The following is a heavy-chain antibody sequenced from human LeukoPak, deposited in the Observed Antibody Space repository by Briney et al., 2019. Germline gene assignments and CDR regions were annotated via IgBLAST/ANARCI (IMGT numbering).Heavy chain of an antibody. CDR3: AREKGFYYYMDV. Sequence: GGSLRLSCAASGFTFSSYEMNWVRQAPGKGLEWVSYISSSGSTIYYADSVKGRFTISRDNAKNSLYLQMNSLRAEDTAVYYCAREKGFYYYMDVWGKGTTVTVS. CDR1: GFTFSSYE. V-gene: IGHV3-48*03. CDR2: ISSSGSTI. J-gene: IGHJ6*03.